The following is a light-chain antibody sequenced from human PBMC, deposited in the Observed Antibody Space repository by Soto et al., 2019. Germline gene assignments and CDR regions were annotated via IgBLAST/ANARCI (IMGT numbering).Light chain of an antibody. CDR1: SGHSSYA. CDR2: LNSDGSH. CDR3: QTWGTGFYLV. J-gene: IGLJ2*01. Sequence: QPVLTQSPSASASLGASVKLTCTLSSGHSSYAIAWHQQQPEKGPRYLMKLNSDGSHSKGDGIPDRFSGSSSGAERYLTISSLQSEDEADYYCQTWGTGFYLVFGGGTKLTVL. V-gene: IGLV4-69*01.